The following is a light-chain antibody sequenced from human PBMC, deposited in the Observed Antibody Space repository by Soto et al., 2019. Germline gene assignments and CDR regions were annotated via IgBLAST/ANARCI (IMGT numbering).Light chain of an antibody. CDR2: SAS. J-gene: IGKJ2*01. CDR3: HRTNSFPPYT. Sequence: DIQMTQSPSSVSASVGDRVTITCRASQDIDNWLAWYQQKPGKSPKILIYSASTLQDGVPSRFSGRGYGTDFTLTNSDLQPEDVASYSSHRTNSFPPYTFGQGTTLEI. V-gene: IGKV1-12*01. CDR1: QDIDNW.